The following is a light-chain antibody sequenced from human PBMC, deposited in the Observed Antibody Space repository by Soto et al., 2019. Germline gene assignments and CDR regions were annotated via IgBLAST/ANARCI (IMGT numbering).Light chain of an antibody. J-gene: IGKJ1*01. CDR3: HQYNNWPTWT. CDR1: QTVTNN. CDR2: RAS. V-gene: IGKV3-15*01. Sequence: EIVVTQSPATLSVSPGDSATLSCRTSQTVTNNLACYRQRPGQAPTLLIYRASERATGVPDRFSGSGSGTEFTLTISSLQSEDFVVYFCHQYNNWPTWTFGQGTQVDI.